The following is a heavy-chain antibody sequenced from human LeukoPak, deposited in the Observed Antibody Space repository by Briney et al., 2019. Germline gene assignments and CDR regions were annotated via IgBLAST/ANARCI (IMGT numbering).Heavy chain of an antibody. CDR3: ARDHTFDI. Sequence: SETLSLTCTVSGGSISSYYWSWIRQPPGKGLEWIGYIYYSGSTNYNPSLKSRVTISVDTSKNQFSLKMSSVTAADTAVYYRARDHTFDIWGQGTMVTVSS. V-gene: IGHV4-59*01. CDR1: GGSISSYY. J-gene: IGHJ3*02. CDR2: IYYSGST.